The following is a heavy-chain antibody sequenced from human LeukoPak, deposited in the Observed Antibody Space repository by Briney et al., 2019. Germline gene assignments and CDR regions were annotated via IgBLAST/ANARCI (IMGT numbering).Heavy chain of an antibody. D-gene: IGHD3-9*01. J-gene: IGHJ4*02. CDR1: GHTFSNYG. Sequence: ASVTVSCKASGHTFSNYGISWVRQAPGQGLEGVGWIRGDNGNTNYAQKFQGRVTMTTETSTSTAYMELGSLASDETAVYYCARVDLLTGYYFFDYWGQGTLVTVSS. CDR3: ARVDLLTGYYFFDY. V-gene: IGHV1-18*01. CDR2: IRGDNGNT.